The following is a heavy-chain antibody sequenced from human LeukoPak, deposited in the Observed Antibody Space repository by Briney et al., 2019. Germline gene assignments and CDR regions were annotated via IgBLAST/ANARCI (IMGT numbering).Heavy chain of an antibody. CDR3: ARVSTNSRVGGYDPQWYFDL. J-gene: IGHJ2*01. CDR1: GYTFINYG. CDR2: ISGYNGNT. Sequence: ASVKVSCKASGYTFINYGFTWVRQAPGQGLEWMEWISGYNGNTNYLQKFQGRVTMTTDTSTNTVYMELRSLSSDDTAVYYCARVSTNSRVGGYDPQWYFDLWGRGTLVTVSS. D-gene: IGHD5-12*01. V-gene: IGHV1-18*04.